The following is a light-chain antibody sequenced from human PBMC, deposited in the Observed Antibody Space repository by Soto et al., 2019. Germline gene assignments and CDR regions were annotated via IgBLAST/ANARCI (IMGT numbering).Light chain of an antibody. V-gene: IGKV1-27*01. J-gene: IGKJ1*01. Sequence: DIQMTQSPSSLSASVVDRVTITFRASQDISDYLAWYQQKAGSPPNLLISAASTLQSGVPSRFRGSGAGTDFTLTITSLQPEDVATYYCQKYSKAPWTFGQGTKVDIK. CDR1: QDISDY. CDR2: AAS. CDR3: QKYSKAPWT.